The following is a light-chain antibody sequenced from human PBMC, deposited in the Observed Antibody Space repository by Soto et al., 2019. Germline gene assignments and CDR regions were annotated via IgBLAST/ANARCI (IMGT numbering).Light chain of an antibody. CDR1: QSLLHLNGNNY. J-gene: IGKJ5*01. Sequence: DIVMTQSPLSLPVTPGEPASISCRSSQSLLHLNGNNYLDWYLQKPGQSPQLLIYLGSNRASGVPDRFSGSGSGTDFTLKISRVEAEDVWIYYCMQALQNPVTFGQGTRLEMK. V-gene: IGKV2-28*01. CDR2: LGS. CDR3: MQALQNPVT.